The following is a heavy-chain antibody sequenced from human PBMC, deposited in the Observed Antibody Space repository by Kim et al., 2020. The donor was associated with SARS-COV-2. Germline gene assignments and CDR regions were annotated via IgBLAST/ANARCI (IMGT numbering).Heavy chain of an antibody. CDR1: GFTFSSYG. J-gene: IGHJ4*02. Sequence: GGSLRLSCAASGFTFSSYGMHWVRQAPGKGLEWVAVISYDGSNKYYADSVKGRFTISRDNSKNTLYLQMNSLRAEDTAVYYCASWNDGGGWYFPFDYWGQGTLVTVSS. V-gene: IGHV3-30*03. CDR2: ISYDGSNK. D-gene: IGHD6-19*01. CDR3: ASWNDGGGWYFPFDY.